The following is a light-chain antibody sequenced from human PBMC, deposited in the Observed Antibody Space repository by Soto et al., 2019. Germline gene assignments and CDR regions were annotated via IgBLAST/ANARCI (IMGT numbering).Light chain of an antibody. J-gene: IGKJ4*01. CDR3: QQYDSSRLT. CDR2: GAS. V-gene: IGKV3-20*01. Sequence: EIVLTQSPCTPSFSSGERATLSCRASQSVNSNYVTWYQQKPGLTPRLLIYGASSRATGIPDRFSGSGSGTDFTLTISRLEPEDFAVYYCQQYDSSRLTFGGGTKVDIK. CDR1: QSVNSNY.